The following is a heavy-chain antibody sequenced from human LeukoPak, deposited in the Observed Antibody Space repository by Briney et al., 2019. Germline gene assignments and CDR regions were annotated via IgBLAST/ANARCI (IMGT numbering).Heavy chain of an antibody. CDR2: IKSKADGGTT. CDR3: TTDVLWLRKYNWFDP. J-gene: IGHJ5*02. V-gene: IGHV3-15*01. Sequence: GGSLRLSCAASGFTFSNAWMSWVRQAPGKGLEWVGRIKSKADGGTTDYAAPVKGRFTISRDDSKNTLYLQMNSLKTEDTAVYYCTTDVLWLRKYNWFDPWGQGTLVTVSS. D-gene: IGHD5-12*01. CDR1: GFTFSNAW.